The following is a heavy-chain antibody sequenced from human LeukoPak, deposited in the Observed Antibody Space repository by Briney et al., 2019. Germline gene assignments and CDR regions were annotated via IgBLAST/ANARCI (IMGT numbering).Heavy chain of an antibody. V-gene: IGHV4-59*01. CDR1: GGFMSSYY. CDR2: IYYSGST. J-gene: IGHJ4*02. D-gene: IGHD4-17*01. CDR3: ARGASYGDYKL. Sequence: SETLSLTCTVSGGFMSSYYWSWIRQPPGKGLEGSGYIYYSGSTNYNPSLKGRVTISVDTSKNQFSLKLSSVTAADTAVYYCARGASYGDYKLWGQGTLVTVSS.